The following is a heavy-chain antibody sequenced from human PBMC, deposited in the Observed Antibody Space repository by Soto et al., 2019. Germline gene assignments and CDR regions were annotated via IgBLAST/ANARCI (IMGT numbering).Heavy chain of an antibody. V-gene: IGHV3-30*18. J-gene: IGHJ3*02. Sequence: GGSLRLSCAASGFTFSSYGMHWVRQAPGKGLEWVAVISYDGSNKYYADSVKGRFTISRDNSKNTLYLQMNSLRAEDTAVYYCAKDTLAAAGKSLPTDAFDIWGQGTMVTVSS. CDR1: GFTFSSYG. D-gene: IGHD6-13*01. CDR2: ISYDGSNK. CDR3: AKDTLAAAGKSLPTDAFDI.